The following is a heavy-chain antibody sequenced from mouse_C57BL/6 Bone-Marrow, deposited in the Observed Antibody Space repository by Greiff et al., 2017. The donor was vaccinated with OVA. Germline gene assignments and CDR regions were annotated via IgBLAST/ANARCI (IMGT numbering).Heavy chain of an antibody. D-gene: IGHD1-1*01. V-gene: IGHV1-81*01. Sequence: QVQLQQSGAELARPGASVKLSCKASGYTFTSYGISWVKQRTGQGLEWIGEIYPRSGNTYYNEKFKGKATLPADKSSSTAYMELRSLTSEDSAVYFCANYYGSSYARWYFDVWGTGTTVTVSS. CDR1: GYTFTSYG. CDR3: ANYYGSSYARWYFDV. J-gene: IGHJ1*03. CDR2: IYPRSGNT.